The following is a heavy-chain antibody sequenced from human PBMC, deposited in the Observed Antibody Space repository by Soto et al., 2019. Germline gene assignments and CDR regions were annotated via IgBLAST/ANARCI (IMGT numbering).Heavy chain of an antibody. D-gene: IGHD3-3*01. CDR3: ARGRYYDFWSGYSGPLFDY. CDR1: GFTFSSYG. J-gene: IGHJ4*02. Sequence: GSLRLSCAASGFTFSSYGMHWVRQAPGKGLEWVAVIWYDGSNKYYADSVKGRFTISRDNSKNTLYLQMNSLRAEDTAVYYCARGRYYDFWSGYSGPLFDYWGQGTLVTVSS. V-gene: IGHV3-33*01. CDR2: IWYDGSNK.